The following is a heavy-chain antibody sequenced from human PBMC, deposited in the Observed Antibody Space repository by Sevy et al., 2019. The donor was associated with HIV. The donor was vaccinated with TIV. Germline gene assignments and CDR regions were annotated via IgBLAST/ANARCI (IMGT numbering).Heavy chain of an antibody. CDR1: GFSFEDSA. Sequence: GGSLRLSCAASGFSFEDSAMHWVWQAPGKGLEWVSGISWNSATRGYADSVKGRFTISRDNAKNSLYLQMNSLRTEDTALYYCAKDTSRVVAGTGYFDYWGQGTLVTVSS. V-gene: IGHV3-9*01. D-gene: IGHD6-19*01. J-gene: IGHJ4*02. CDR3: AKDTSRVVAGTGYFDY. CDR2: ISWNSATR.